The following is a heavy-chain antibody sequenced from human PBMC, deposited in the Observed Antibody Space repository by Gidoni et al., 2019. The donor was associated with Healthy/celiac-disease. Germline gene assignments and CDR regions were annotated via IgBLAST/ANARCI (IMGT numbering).Heavy chain of an antibody. D-gene: IGHD2-2*01. Sequence: EVQLVESGGGLVQPGGSLRLSCAASGFTFSSYRMNWFRQAPGKGLEWVSYISSSSSTIYYADSVKGRFTISRDNAKNSLYLQMNSLRDEDTAVYYCARDEVPLIVVVPAAIDYWGQGTLVTVSS. J-gene: IGHJ4*02. CDR2: ISSSSSTI. V-gene: IGHV3-48*02. CDR3: ARDEVPLIVVVPAAIDY. CDR1: GFTFSSYR.